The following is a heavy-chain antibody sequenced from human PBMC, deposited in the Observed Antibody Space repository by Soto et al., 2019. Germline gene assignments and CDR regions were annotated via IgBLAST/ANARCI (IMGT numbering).Heavy chain of an antibody. Sequence: VASVKVSCKASGYTFTSYDINWVRQATGQGLEWMGWMNPNSGNTGYAQKFQCRVTMTKNTSISTAYMELSSLRSEDTSVYYCARGAEGAAPLNAFDIWGQGTMVTVSS. J-gene: IGHJ3*02. CDR2: MNPNSGNT. CDR1: GYTFTSYD. V-gene: IGHV1-8*01. D-gene: IGHD6-6*01. CDR3: ARGAEGAAPLNAFDI.